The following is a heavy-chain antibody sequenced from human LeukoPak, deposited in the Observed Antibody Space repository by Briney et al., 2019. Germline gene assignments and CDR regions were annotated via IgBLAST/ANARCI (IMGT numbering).Heavy chain of an antibody. D-gene: IGHD3-22*01. CDR2: IYYSGST. CDR3: ARDSDYYDSSGYGD. Sequence: SQTLSLTCTVSGGSISSGGYYWSWIRQHPGKGLEWIGYIYYSGSTYYNPSLKIRVTISVDTSKNQFSLKLSSVTAADAAVYYCARDSDYYDSSGYGDWGQGTLVTISS. V-gene: IGHV4-31*03. CDR1: GGSISSGGYY. J-gene: IGHJ4*02.